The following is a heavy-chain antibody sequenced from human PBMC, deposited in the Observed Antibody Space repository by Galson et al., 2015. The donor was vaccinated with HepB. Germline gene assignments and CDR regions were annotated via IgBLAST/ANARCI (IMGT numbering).Heavy chain of an antibody. J-gene: IGHJ5*02. D-gene: IGHD6-19*01. V-gene: IGHV7-4-1*02. CDR1: GYTFTSYA. Sequence: SVKVSCKASGYTFTSYAMNWVRQAPGQGLEWMGWINTNTGNPTYAQGFTGRFVFSLDTSVSTAYLQISSLKAEDTAVYYCARAGYSSGWHLRYNWSDPWGQGTLVTVSS. CDR3: ARAGYSSGWHLRYNWSDP. CDR2: INTNTGNP.